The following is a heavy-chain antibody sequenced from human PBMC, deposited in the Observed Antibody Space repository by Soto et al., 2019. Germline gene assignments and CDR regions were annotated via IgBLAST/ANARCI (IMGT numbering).Heavy chain of an antibody. CDR1: GFTFSNYE. J-gene: IGHJ5*02. V-gene: IGHV3-30*18. CDR3: AKENYDSLGSQPFDP. Sequence: GGSLRLSCAASGFTFSNYEMHWVRQAPGKGLEWVAVISYDGSNKYYADSVKGRFTISRDNSKNTLYLQMNSLRAEDTAVYYCAKENYDSLGSQPFDPWGQGTLVTVSS. D-gene: IGHD3-22*01. CDR2: ISYDGSNK.